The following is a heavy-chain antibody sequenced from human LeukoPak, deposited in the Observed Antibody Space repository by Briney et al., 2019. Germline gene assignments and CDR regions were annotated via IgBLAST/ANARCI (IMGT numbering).Heavy chain of an antibody. Sequence: PGRSLRLSCAASGLTFSSYGMHWVRQAPGKGLEWVAVIWYDGSNKYYADSVKGRFTISRDNSKNTLYLQMNSLRAEDTAVYYCAKGGGRLAAAGFFDYWGQGTLVTVSS. V-gene: IGHV3-33*06. CDR3: AKGGGRLAAAGFFDY. J-gene: IGHJ4*02. CDR1: GLTFSSYG. CDR2: IWYDGSNK. D-gene: IGHD6-13*01.